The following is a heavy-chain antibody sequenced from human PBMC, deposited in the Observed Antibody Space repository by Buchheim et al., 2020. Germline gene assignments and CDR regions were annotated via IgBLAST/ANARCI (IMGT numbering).Heavy chain of an antibody. CDR2: IGSSGTTI. D-gene: IGHD1-26*01. Sequence: EMQLVESGGGLVQSGGSLRLSCAASGFAFSSYEMNWVRQAPGEGLEWVSYIGSSGTTIHYADSVKGRFTISRDNAKNSLYLQMNSLRDEDTAVYYRAREGPWEYYGLDVWGQGTTVLSP. CDR3: AREGPWEYYGLDV. J-gene: IGHJ6*02. CDR1: GFAFSSYE. V-gene: IGHV3-48*03.